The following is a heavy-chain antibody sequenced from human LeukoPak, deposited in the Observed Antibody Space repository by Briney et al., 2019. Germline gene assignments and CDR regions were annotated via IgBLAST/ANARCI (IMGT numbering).Heavy chain of an antibody. Sequence: GGSLRLSCAASGFTFSTYNMNWVRQAPGKGLEWVSYITSSSSTIYYADSVKGRFTISRDNAKNSLNLQMNSLRAEDTAVYYCAREPRGYAFDIWGQGTMVTVSS. CDR3: AREPRGYAFDI. V-gene: IGHV3-48*01. J-gene: IGHJ3*02. CDR2: ITSSSSTI. CDR1: GFTFSTYN.